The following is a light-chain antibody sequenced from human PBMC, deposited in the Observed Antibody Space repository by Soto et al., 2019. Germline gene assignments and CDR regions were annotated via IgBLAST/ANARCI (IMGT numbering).Light chain of an antibody. V-gene: IGKV4-1*01. CDR3: QKYDSAPT. CDR2: WAS. Sequence: DIVMTQSPDSLAVSLGERATINCKSRQSVLYSSNNKNYLAWYQQKPGQPPKLLIYWASTRESGVPDRFSGSGSGTDFTLTISSLPPEDVATYYCQKYDSAPTFGPGTKVDIK. J-gene: IGKJ1*01. CDR1: QSVLYSSNNKNY.